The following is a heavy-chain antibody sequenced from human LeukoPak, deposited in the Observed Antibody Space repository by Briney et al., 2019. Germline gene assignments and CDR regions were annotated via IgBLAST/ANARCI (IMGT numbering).Heavy chain of an antibody. CDR3: AGGRTWITDF. CDR1: GFTFSSYW. J-gene: IGHJ4*02. CDR2: IKQDGSEK. V-gene: IGHV3-7*04. Sequence: TGGSLRLSCAASGFTFSSYWMNWVRQAPGKGLEWVANIKQDGSEKNYVDSVKGRFTISRDNAKKSLDLQMNSLRAEDTAVYYCAGGRTWITDFWGQGTLVTVSS. D-gene: IGHD2-2*03.